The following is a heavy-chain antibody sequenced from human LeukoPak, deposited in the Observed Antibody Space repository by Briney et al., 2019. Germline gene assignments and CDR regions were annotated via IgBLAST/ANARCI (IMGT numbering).Heavy chain of an antibody. J-gene: IGHJ6*02. CDR1: GFTFSSYA. Sequence: GGSLRPSCAASGFTFSSYAMHWVRQAPGKGLEWVAVISYDGSNKYYADSVKGRFTISRDNSKNTLYLQMNSLRAEDTAVYYCASPAEWNYYYYGMDVWGQGTTVTVSS. CDR2: ISYDGSNK. V-gene: IGHV3-30-3*01. CDR3: ASPAEWNYYYYGMDV. D-gene: IGHD3-3*01.